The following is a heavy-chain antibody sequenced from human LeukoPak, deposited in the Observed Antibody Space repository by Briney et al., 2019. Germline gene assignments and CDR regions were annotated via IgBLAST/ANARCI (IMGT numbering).Heavy chain of an antibody. CDR3: ARWLGELPGSYFDY. D-gene: IGHD3-10*01. CDR2: IKQEGSEK. J-gene: IGHJ4*02. Sequence: GGSLRLSCAASGCTFSSYWMSWVRQAPGKGLEWVANIKQEGSEKYYVDSVKGRFTISRDNAQNSLYLQMNSLRAEDTAVYYCARWLGELPGSYFDYWGQGTLVTVSS. V-gene: IGHV3-7*03. CDR1: GCTFSSYW.